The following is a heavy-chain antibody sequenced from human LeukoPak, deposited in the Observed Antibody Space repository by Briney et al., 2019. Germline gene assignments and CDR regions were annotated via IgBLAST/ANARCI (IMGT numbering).Heavy chain of an antibody. Sequence: PSETLSLTCAVYGESFSGYYWSWIRQPPGKGLEWIGEINHSGSTNYNPSLKSRVTISVDKSKNQFSLKLSSVTAADTAVYYCARRSTRGAFDIWGQGTMVTVSS. CDR2: INHSGST. D-gene: IGHD2/OR15-2a*01. V-gene: IGHV4-34*01. CDR3: ARRSTRGAFDI. J-gene: IGHJ3*02. CDR1: GESFSGYY.